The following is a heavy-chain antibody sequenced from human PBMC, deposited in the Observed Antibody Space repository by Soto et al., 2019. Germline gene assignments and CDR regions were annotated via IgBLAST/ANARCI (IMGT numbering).Heavy chain of an antibody. Sequence: GGSLRLSCAASGFTVSSNYMSWVRQAPGKGLEWVSVIYSGGSTYYADSMKGRFTISRDNSKNTLYLQMNSLRAEDTAVYYCARYYGSGSYYGMDVWGQGTTVTVSS. CDR1: GFTVSSNY. V-gene: IGHV3-66*01. CDR3: ARYYGSGSYYGMDV. J-gene: IGHJ6*02. CDR2: IYSGGST. D-gene: IGHD3-10*01.